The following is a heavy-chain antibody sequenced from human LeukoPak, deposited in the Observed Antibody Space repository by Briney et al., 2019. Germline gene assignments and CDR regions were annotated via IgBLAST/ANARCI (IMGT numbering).Heavy chain of an antibody. CDR1: GGSISSGSYY. J-gene: IGHJ4*02. Sequence: SETLSLTCTVSGGSISSGSYYWSWIRQPAGKGLEWIGRIYTSGSTNYNPSLKSRVTISVDTSKNQFSLKLSSVTAADMAVYYCASTYNWNYGLDYWGQGTLVTGSS. D-gene: IGHD1-7*01. CDR3: ASTYNWNYGLDY. V-gene: IGHV4-61*02. CDR2: IYTSGST.